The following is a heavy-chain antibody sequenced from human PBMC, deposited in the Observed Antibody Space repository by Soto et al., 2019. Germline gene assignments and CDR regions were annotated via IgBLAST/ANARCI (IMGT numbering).Heavy chain of an antibody. CDR1: GFTFSSYS. CDR3: AKRAVSYAGEFDN. J-gene: IGHJ4*02. D-gene: IGHD2-21*01. V-gene: IGHV3-23*01. CDR2: ISGRDDST. Sequence: EVQLSESGGGLVQPGGSLRLSCAASGFTFSSYSMGWVRQAPGKGLEWVSAISGRDDSTYHVDSVRGRFTISRDNSKNTLYLPMSRLRAEDTAIYYCAKRAVSYAGEFDNWGQGPLVSVSS.